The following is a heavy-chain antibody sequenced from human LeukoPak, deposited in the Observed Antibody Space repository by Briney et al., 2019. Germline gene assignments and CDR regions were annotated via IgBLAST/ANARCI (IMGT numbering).Heavy chain of an antibody. Sequence: GGSLRLSCAASGFTFSSYWMPWVRQAPGKGLVWVSRINSDGSSTSYADSVKGRFTISRGNAKNTVYVHMNSLRDEDTAVYYCARGGRYAYFLDYWGQGTLVTVSS. J-gene: IGHJ4*02. CDR3: ARGGRYAYFLDY. V-gene: IGHV3-74*01. CDR1: GFTFSSYW. CDR2: INSDGSST. D-gene: IGHD3-16*01.